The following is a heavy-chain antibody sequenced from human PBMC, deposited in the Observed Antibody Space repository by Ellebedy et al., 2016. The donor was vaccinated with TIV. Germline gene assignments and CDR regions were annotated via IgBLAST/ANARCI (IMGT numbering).Heavy chain of an antibody. CDR1: GGSFSGYY. Sequence: SETLSLXXAVYGGSFSGYYWGWIRQPPGKGLEWIGSIYYSGSTNYNPSLKSRVTISVDTSKNQFSLKLSSVTAADTAVYYCAGISSGWYDYWGQGTLVTVSS. CDR3: AGISSGWYDY. D-gene: IGHD6-19*01. CDR2: IYYSGST. J-gene: IGHJ4*02. V-gene: IGHV4-59*01.